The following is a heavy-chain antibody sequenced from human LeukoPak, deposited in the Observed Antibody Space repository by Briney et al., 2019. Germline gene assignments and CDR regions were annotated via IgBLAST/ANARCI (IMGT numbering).Heavy chain of an antibody. CDR1: GFTFSNHW. J-gene: IGHJ4*02. CDR2: TSQDGGVK. Sequence: GGSLRLSCAASGFTFSNHWMSWVRQAPGKGLEWVADTSQDGGVKSYAASVKGRFTISRDNAGNSLYLQMDSLRAEDTAVYYCARDSPPRYSGSYPMPLWGQGTLVTVSS. V-gene: IGHV3-7*01. CDR3: ARDSPPRYSGSYPMPL. D-gene: IGHD1-26*01.